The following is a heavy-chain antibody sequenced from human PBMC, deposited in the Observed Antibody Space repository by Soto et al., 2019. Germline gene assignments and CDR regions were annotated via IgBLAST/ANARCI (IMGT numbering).Heavy chain of an antibody. CDR1: GFTFSSYA. D-gene: IGHD6-13*01. V-gene: IGHV3-30-3*01. Sequence: QVQLVESGGGVVQPGRSLRLSCAASGFTFSSYAMHWVRQAPGKGLEWVAVISYDGSNKYYADSVKGRFTISRDNSKNTLYLQMNSLRAEDTAVYYCARGNDSSSWYYYYYYYVMDVWGQGTTVTVSS. CDR2: ISYDGSNK. J-gene: IGHJ6*02. CDR3: ARGNDSSSWYYYYYYYVMDV.